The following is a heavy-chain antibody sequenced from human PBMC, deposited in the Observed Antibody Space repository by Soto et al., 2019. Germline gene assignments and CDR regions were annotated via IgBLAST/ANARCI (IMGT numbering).Heavy chain of an antibody. CDR3: ARDRLRYYDFWSRYYPSRFDP. V-gene: IGHV1-18*04. J-gene: IGHJ5*02. CDR2: ISAYNGNT. D-gene: IGHD3-3*01. Sequence: GASVKVSCKASGYTFTSYGISWVRQAPGQGLEWMGWISAYNGNTNYAQKLQGRVTMTTDTSTSTAYMELRSLRSDDTAVYYCARDRLRYYDFWSRYYPSRFDPWGQGTLVTVSS. CDR1: GYTFTSYG.